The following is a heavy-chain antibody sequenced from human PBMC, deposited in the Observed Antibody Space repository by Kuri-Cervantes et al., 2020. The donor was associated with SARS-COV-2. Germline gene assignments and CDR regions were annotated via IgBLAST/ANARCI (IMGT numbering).Heavy chain of an antibody. J-gene: IGHJ3*02. D-gene: IGHD4-17*01. CDR2: IYPGDSGT. V-gene: IGHV5-51*01. Sequence: GGSLRLSCKGSGYSFTSYWIGWVRQMPGKGLEWMGIIYPGDSGTRYSPSFQGQVTISADKSISTAYLQWSSLKASDTAMYYCARRSRPYGDDDAFDIWGQGTMVTVSS. CDR3: ARRSRPYGDDDAFDI. CDR1: GYSFTSYW.